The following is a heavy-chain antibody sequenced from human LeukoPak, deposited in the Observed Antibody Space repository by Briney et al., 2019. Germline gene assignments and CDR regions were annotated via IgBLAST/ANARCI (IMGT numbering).Heavy chain of an antibody. Sequence: ASVKVSCKASGYTFTSYAMNWVRQAPGQGLEWMGWINTNTGNPTYAQGFTGRFVFSLDTSVSTAYLQISSLKAEDTAVYYCARDLHTYDFWSGYYGYFDYWGQGTLVTVSS. CDR2: INTNTGNP. D-gene: IGHD3-3*01. V-gene: IGHV7-4-1*02. J-gene: IGHJ4*02. CDR1: GYTFTSYA. CDR3: ARDLHTYDFWSGYYGYFDY.